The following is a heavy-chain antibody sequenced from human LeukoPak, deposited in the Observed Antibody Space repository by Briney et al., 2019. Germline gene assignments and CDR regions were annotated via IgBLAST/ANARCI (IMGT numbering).Heavy chain of an antibody. D-gene: IGHD5-24*01. J-gene: IGHJ4*02. Sequence: GGSLRLSCAASGFTFSSYEMNWVRQAPGKGLEWVSYISSSGSTIYYADSVKGRFTISRDNAKNSPCLQMNSLRAEDTAVYYCARDGMAAFDYWGQGTLVTVSS. CDR3: ARDGMAAFDY. CDR1: GFTFSSYE. V-gene: IGHV3-48*03. CDR2: ISSSGSTI.